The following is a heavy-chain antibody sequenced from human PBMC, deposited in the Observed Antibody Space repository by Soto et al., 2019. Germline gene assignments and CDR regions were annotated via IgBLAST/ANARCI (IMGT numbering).Heavy chain of an antibody. CDR1: GGTYSSYA. Sequence: GASVKVTCKASGGTYSSYAMSWVRQAHGQGLEWMGGIIPIFGTANYAQKFQGRVTITADESTSTAYMELSSLRSEDTAVYYCAGVHSSIQRFDPWGQGTLVTVSS. D-gene: IGHD6-13*01. J-gene: IGHJ5*02. CDR2: IIPIFGTA. V-gene: IGHV1-69*13. CDR3: AGVHSSIQRFDP.